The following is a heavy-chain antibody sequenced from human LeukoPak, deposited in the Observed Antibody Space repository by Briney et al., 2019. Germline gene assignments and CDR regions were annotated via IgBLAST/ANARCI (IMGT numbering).Heavy chain of an antibody. V-gene: IGHV5-51*01. Sequence: GESLKISCKGSGYSFTSYWIGWVRQMPGKGLEWMGIIYPGDSDTRYSPSFQGQVTISADKSISTAYLQWSSLKASDTAMYYCARQTPVETAMVTSMDYWGQGTLVTVSS. CDR3: ARQTPVETAMVTSMDY. J-gene: IGHJ4*02. D-gene: IGHD5-18*01. CDR2: IYPGDSDT. CDR1: GYSFTSYW.